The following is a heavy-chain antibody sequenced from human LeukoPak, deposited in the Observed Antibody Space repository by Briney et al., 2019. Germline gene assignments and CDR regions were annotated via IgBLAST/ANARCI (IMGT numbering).Heavy chain of an antibody. CDR1: GGSISSYY. CDR2: IYTSGST. Sequence: SEILSLTCTVSGGSISSYYWSWIRQPAGKGLEWIGRIYTSGSTNYNPSLKSRVTMSVDTSKNQFSLKLSSVTAADTAVYYCARLDYYGSGSYGYYFDYWGQGTLVTVSS. CDR3: ARLDYYGSGSYGYYFDY. J-gene: IGHJ4*02. V-gene: IGHV4-4*07. D-gene: IGHD3-10*01.